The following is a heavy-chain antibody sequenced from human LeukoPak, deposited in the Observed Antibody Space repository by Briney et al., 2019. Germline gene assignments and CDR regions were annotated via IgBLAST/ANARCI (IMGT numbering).Heavy chain of an antibody. CDR1: GGSINSYY. CDR3: ARVPRIAVAGTQGAFDI. J-gene: IGHJ3*02. CDR2: IYYSGST. Sequence: SETLSLTCTVSGGSINSYYRSWIRQPPGKGLEWIGYIYYSGSTNYNPSLKSRVTISVDTSKNQFSLKLSSVTAADTAVYYCARVPRIAVAGTQGAFDIWGQGTMVTVSS. D-gene: IGHD6-19*01. V-gene: IGHV4-59*01.